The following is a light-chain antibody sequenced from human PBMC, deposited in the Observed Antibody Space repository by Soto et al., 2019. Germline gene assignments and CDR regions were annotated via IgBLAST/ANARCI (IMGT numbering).Light chain of an antibody. J-gene: IGKJ1*01. CDR3: QQYNNWPPWT. V-gene: IGKV3-15*01. CDR2: GAS. CDR1: QSVSSN. Sequence: EIVMTQSPATLSVSPGERATLSCRASQSVSSNLAWYQQKPGQAPRLLIYGASTRATGIPARFSGSGSGTDFTRTISSLQSEDFAVYYCQQYNNWPPWTFGQGTKVEIK.